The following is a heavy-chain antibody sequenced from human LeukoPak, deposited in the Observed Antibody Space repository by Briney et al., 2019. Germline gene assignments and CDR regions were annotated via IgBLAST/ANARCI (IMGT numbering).Heavy chain of an antibody. CDR2: IKQDGSEK. Sequence: GGSLRLSCAASGFTFSSYWMSWVRQAPGKGLEWVANIKQDGSEKYYVDSVKGRFTISRDNAKNSLYLQMNSLRAEDTAVYYCARDNSPQLTYMDVWGKGTTVTISS. V-gene: IGHV3-7*01. J-gene: IGHJ6*03. CDR3: ARDNSPQLTYMDV. D-gene: IGHD2-2*01. CDR1: GFTFSSYW.